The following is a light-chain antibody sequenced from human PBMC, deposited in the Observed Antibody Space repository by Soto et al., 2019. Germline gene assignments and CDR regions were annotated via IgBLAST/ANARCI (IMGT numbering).Light chain of an antibody. J-gene: IGKJ1*01. CDR1: QSVLYSSNNKNY. CDR2: WAS. Sequence: DIVMTQSPDSLAVSLGERATINCKSSQSVLYSSNNKNYLAWYQQKPGQPPKLLIYWASTRDSGVPDRFSGSGSRTDFTLTISSLEPEDFAVYYCQQYGSSGTFGQGTKVDIK. CDR3: QQYGSSGT. V-gene: IGKV4-1*01.